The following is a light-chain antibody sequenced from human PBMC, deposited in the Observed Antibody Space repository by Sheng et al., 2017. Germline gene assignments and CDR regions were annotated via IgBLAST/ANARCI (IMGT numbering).Light chain of an antibody. CDR3: QQYGSSRGLT. J-gene: IGKJ4*01. Sequence: EIVLTQSPGTLSLSPGEGATLSCRASQSITSRNLAWYQQKPGQAPRLLIYAASGRATGIPDRFSGSGSGTDFTLTISRLEPEDFAVYYCQQYGSSRGLTFGGGTKVEIK. V-gene: IGKV3-20*01. CDR2: AAS. CDR1: QSITSRN.